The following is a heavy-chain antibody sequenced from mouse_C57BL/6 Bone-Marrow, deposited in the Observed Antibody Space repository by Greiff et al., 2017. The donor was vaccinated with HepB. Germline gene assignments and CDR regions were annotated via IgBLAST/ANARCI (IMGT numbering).Heavy chain of an antibody. Sequence: VQLQQSGPELVKPGDSVKISCKASGYSFTGYFMNWVMQSHGKSLEWIGRINPYNGDTFYNQKFKGKATLTVDKSSSTAHMELRSLTSEDSAVYYGERGGSKVWSAYWGEGTLSSVSA. J-gene: IGHJ3*01. D-gene: IGHD1-1*01. CDR2: INPYNGDT. CDR3: ERGGSKVWSAY. V-gene: IGHV1-20*01. CDR1: GYSFTGYF.